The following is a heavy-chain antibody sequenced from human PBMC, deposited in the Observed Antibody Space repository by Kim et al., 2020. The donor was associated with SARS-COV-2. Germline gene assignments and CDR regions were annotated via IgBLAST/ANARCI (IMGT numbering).Heavy chain of an antibody. V-gene: IGHV3-23*01. Sequence: SGGGSIYAGSVKGRFTISRDNPKNMLYLQMNSLRDEETAVYYCGKGGGMDVWGQGTTVIVSS. J-gene: IGHJ6*02. CDR2: SGGGS. D-gene: IGHD1-26*01. CDR3: GKGGGMDV.